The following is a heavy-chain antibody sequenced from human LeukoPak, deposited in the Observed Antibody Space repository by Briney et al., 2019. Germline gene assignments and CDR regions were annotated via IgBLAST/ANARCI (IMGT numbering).Heavy chain of an antibody. CDR1: GFTFSSYG. V-gene: IGHV3-33*01. Sequence: GRSLRLSCAASGFTFSSYGMHWVRQAPGKGLEWVAVIWYDGSNKYYADSVEGRFTISRDNSKNTLYLQMNSLRAEDTAVYYCARDFGAGYYYMDVWGKGTTVTVSS. D-gene: IGHD3-10*01. CDR2: IWYDGSNK. J-gene: IGHJ6*03. CDR3: ARDFGAGYYYMDV.